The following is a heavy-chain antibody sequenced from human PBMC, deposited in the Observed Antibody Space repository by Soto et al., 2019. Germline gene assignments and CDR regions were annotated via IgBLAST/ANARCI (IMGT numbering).Heavy chain of an antibody. Sequence: QVQLQESGPGLVKPSQTLSLTCTVSGGSISSGGYYWSWIRQHPGKRLEWIGYIYYSGSTYSNPSLKSRVTVSVDTSKSLSSLKLGSVTAADTAVYYCARIVATIPRSFGDYWGQGTLVTVSS. CDR2: IYYSGST. J-gene: IGHJ4*02. V-gene: IGHV4-31*03. CDR1: GGSISSGGYY. CDR3: ARIVATIPRSFGDY. D-gene: IGHD5-12*01.